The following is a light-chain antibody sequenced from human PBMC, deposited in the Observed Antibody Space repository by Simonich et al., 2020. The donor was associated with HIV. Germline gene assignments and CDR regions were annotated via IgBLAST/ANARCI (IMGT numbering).Light chain of an antibody. Sequence: QTVVTQEPSFSVSPGGTVTLTCGLSSGPVTTHYYPRWYQQTPGQAPRTLIYSTNTRSSGVPDRFSGSILGNKAALTITGAQADDESDYYCVLYMGSGIWVFGGGTKLTVL. V-gene: IGLV8-61*01. CDR3: VLYMGSGIWV. CDR1: SGPVTTHYY. CDR2: STN. J-gene: IGLJ3*02.